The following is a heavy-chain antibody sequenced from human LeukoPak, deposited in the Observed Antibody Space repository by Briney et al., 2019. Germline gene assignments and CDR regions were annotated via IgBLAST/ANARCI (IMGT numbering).Heavy chain of an antibody. CDR1: GGSISSSSYY. J-gene: IGHJ4*02. V-gene: IGHV4-39*01. D-gene: IGHD1-26*01. CDR2: IYYSGST. CDR3: ARLRIVGATIDY. Sequence: SSETLFLTCTVSGGSISSSSYYWGWIRQPPGKGLEWIGSIYYSGSTYYNPSLKSRVTISVDTSKNQFSLKLSSVTAADTAVYYCARLRIVGATIDYWGQGTLVTVSS.